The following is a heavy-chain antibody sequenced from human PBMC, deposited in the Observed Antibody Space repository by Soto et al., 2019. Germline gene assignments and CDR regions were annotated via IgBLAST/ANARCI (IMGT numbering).Heavy chain of an antibody. CDR3: AKDNYDYVWGSFSVLYFDY. Sequence: GGSLRLSCAASGFTFSSYAMSWVRQAPGKGLEWVSAISGSGGSTYYADSVKGRFTISRDNSKNTLYLQMNSLRAEDTAVYYCAKDNYDYVWGSFSVLYFDYWGQGTLVTVSS. J-gene: IGHJ4*02. D-gene: IGHD3-16*01. V-gene: IGHV3-23*01. CDR1: GFTFSSYA. CDR2: ISGSGGST.